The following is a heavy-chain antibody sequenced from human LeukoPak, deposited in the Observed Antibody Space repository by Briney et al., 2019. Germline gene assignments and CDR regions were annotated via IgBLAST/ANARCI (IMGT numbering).Heavy chain of an antibody. CDR1: GYSFTSYW. D-gene: IGHD3-22*01. CDR3: ARQEAHYYDSSGYYDY. CDR2: IYPGDSDT. V-gene: IGHV5-51*01. Sequence: GEPLKISCKGSGYSFTSYWIGWVRQMPGKGLEWMGIIYPGDSDTRYSPSFQGQVTISADKSISTAYLQWSSLKASDTAMYYCARQEAHYYDSSGYYDYWGQGTLVTVSS. J-gene: IGHJ4*02.